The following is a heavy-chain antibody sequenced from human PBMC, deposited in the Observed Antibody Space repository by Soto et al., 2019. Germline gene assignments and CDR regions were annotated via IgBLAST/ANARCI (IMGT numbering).Heavy chain of an antibody. CDR1: GYTFTGYY. V-gene: IGHV1-2*04. J-gene: IGHJ5*02. D-gene: IGHD3-22*01. Sequence: GASVKVSCKASGYTFTGYYMHWVRQAPGQGLEWMGWINPNSGGTNYAQKFQGWVTMTRDTSISTAYMELSRLRSDDTAVYYCARSRYYDSSGYYYAWGQGTLVTVSS. CDR3: ARSRYYDSSGYYYA. CDR2: INPNSGGT.